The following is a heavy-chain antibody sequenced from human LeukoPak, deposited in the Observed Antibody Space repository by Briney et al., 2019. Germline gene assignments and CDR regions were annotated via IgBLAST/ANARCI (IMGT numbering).Heavy chain of an antibody. CDR3: ARDKGTTCIDN. J-gene: IGHJ4*02. D-gene: IGHD4-17*01. Sequence: GGSLRPSCAASGITFSTSGMHWVRQAPGKGLEWVAFIWSDGSNKYHADSVKGRFTISRDNSKDTLYLQMNSLRAEDTAVYYCARDKGTTCIDNWGQGALVTVSS. V-gene: IGHV3-33*01. CDR2: IWSDGSNK. CDR1: GITFSTSG.